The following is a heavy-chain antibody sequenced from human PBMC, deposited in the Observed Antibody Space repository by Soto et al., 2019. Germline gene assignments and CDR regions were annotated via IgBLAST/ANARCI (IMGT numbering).Heavy chain of an antibody. CDR1: GFTFVSYW. CDR3: AKGPMVTAIPSFDY. Sequence: PGGALRLSCSASGFTFVSYWMSWVRQGPGKGLEWLATIKMDASEKKYVYSVKGRFTMSRDNAKNTLYLQMNSLRAEDTAVYYCAKGPMVTAIPSFDYWGQGTLVTVSS. CDR2: IKMDASEK. J-gene: IGHJ4*02. D-gene: IGHD2-21*02. V-gene: IGHV3-7*03.